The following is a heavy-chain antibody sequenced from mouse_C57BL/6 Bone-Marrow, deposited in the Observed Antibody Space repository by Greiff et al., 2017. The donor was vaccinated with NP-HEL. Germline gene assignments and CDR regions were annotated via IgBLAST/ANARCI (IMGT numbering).Heavy chain of an antibody. CDR2: ISYSGST. CDR1: GYSITSGYD. J-gene: IGHJ2*01. Sequence: ESGPGMVKPSQSLSLTCTVTGYSITSGYDWHWIRHFPGNKLEWMGYISYSGSTNYNPSLKSRISITHDTSKNHFFLKLNSVTTEDTATYYCAREFEDYFDYWGQGTTLTVSS. CDR3: AREFEDYFDY. V-gene: IGHV3-1*01.